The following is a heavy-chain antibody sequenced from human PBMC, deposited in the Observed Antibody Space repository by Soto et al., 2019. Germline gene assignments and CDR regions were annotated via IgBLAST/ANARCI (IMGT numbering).Heavy chain of an antibody. CDR2: ISSSSSTI. J-gene: IGHJ4*02. V-gene: IGHV3-48*02. Sequence: GGSLRLSCAAPGFTFSSYSMNWVRQAPGKGLEWVSYISSSSSTIYYADSVKGRFTISRDNAKNSLYLQMNSLRDEDTAVYYCARDRDYYDSSGYSGFPDYWGQGTLVTVSS. CDR3: ARDRDYYDSSGYSGFPDY. CDR1: GFTFSSYS. D-gene: IGHD3-22*01.